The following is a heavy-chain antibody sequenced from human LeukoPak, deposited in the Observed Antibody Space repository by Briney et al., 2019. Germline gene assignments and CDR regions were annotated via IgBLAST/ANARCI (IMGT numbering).Heavy chain of an antibody. D-gene: IGHD6-19*01. Sequence: SETLSLTCTVSGGSISSYYWSWIRQPPGKGLEWIGYIYYSGSTNYNPSLKSRVTISVDTSKNQFPLKLSSVTAADTAVYYCARSYSSGWYPWFDPWGQGTLVTVSS. V-gene: IGHV4-59*01. J-gene: IGHJ5*02. CDR1: GGSISSYY. CDR2: IYYSGST. CDR3: ARSYSSGWYPWFDP.